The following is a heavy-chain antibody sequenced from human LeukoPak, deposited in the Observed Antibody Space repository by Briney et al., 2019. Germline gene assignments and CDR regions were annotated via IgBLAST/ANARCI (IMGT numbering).Heavy chain of an antibody. CDR2: IKQDGSEK. J-gene: IGHJ4*02. CDR3: ARDSGWWRFDF. Sequence: GGSLRLSYAASGFTFSSYWMSWVRQAPGKGLEWVANIKQDGSEKYYVDSVKGRFTISRDNGKNSLYLQMNSLRAEDTAVYYCARDSGWWRFDFWGQGTLVTVSS. CDR1: GFTFSSYW. D-gene: IGHD6-13*01. V-gene: IGHV3-7*03.